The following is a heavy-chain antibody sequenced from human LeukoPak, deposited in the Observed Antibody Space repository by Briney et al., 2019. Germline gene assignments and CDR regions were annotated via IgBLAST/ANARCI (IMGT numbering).Heavy chain of an antibody. CDR1: GGSFSGYY. J-gene: IGHJ5*02. V-gene: IGHV4-34*01. CDR2: INHSGST. D-gene: IGHD3-10*01. CDR3: ARGWPHYYGSGSSPHNWFDP. Sequence: SETLSLTCAVSGGSFSGYYWSWIRQPPGKGLEWIGEINHSGSTNYNPSLKSRVTISVDTSKNQFSLKLSSVTAADTAVYYCARGWPHYYGSGSSPHNWFDPWGQGTLVTVCS.